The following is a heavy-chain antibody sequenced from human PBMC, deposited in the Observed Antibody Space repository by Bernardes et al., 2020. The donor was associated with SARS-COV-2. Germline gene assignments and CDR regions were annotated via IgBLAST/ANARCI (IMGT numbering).Heavy chain of an antibody. Sequence: ASVKVSCKVSGYTLTELSMHWVRQAPGKGLEWMGGFDPEDGETIYAQKFQGRVTITKDTSKNQVVLTMTNMDPVDTATYYCAHSFLLWSSSSFWFDPWGQGTLVTVSS. CDR3: AHSFLLWSSSSFWFDP. D-gene: IGHD6-6*01. J-gene: IGHJ5*02. V-gene: IGHV1-24*01. CDR1: GYTLTELS. CDR2: FDPEDGET.